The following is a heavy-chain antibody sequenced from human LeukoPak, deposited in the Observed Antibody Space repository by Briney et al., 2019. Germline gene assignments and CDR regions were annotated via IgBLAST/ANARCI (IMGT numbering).Heavy chain of an antibody. J-gene: IGHJ4*02. D-gene: IGHD2-15*01. V-gene: IGHV3-11*03. CDR2: ISSSSSHT. CDR1: GFTFSDYY. Sequence: GGSLRLSCAASGFTFSDYYMSWMRQAPGKGLEWVSHISSSSSHTDYADSVKGRFTISRDNAKNSLYLQMNSLRDEDTAVYYCASSIASTYYFDYWGQGYQVTVSS. CDR3: ASSIASTYYFDY.